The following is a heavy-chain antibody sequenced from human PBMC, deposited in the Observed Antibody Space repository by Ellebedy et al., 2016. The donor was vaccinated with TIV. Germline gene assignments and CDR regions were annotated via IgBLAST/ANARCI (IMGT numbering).Heavy chain of an antibody. Sequence: AASVKVSCKASGYTFTKYGLTWVRQAPGQGLEWMGWISTYNGNTNSVKKFQGRVTMTTDTSTSTAYMELRSLTSDDTAMYYCARVQPHYFDYWGQGTQVTVSS. J-gene: IGHJ4*02. V-gene: IGHV1-18*01. CDR3: ARVQPHYFDY. CDR2: ISTYNGNT. D-gene: IGHD2-2*01. CDR1: GYTFTKYG.